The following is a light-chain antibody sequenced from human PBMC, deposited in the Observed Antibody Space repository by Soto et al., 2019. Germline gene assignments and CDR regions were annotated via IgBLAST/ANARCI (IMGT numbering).Light chain of an antibody. CDR3: CSYAGSSTPV. Sequence: QSVLTQPASVSGSPGQSITIYCTGTSSDVGSYNLVSWYQQHPGKAPKLMIYEGSKRPSGVSNRFSGSKSGNTASLTISGLQAEDEADYYCCSYAGSSTPVFGGGTKVTVL. CDR2: EGS. CDR1: SSDVGSYNL. J-gene: IGLJ2*01. V-gene: IGLV2-23*01.